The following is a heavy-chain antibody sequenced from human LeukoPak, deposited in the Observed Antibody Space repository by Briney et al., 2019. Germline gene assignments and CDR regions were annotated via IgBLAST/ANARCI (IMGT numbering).Heavy chain of an antibody. Sequence: GGSLRLSCAASGFTFSTYSMNWVRQAPGKGLELDSSISSSGSYIYYADSVKGRFTISRDNAKNSLYLQMNSLRAEDTAVYYCASPVYDILTGYQNDAFDIWGQGTMVTVSS. D-gene: IGHD3-9*01. V-gene: IGHV3-21*01. J-gene: IGHJ3*02. CDR1: GFTFSTYS. CDR3: ASPVYDILTGYQNDAFDI. CDR2: ISSSGSYI.